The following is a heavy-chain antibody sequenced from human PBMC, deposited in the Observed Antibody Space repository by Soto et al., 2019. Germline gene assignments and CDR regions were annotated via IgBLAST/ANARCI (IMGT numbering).Heavy chain of an antibody. CDR3: AREGGGTYYYFDS. CDR2: ISYDGNKR. Sequence: QVHLVESGGGVVQPGRSLRLSCAASGFTLSYYAIHWVRQAPGQGLEWLAVISYDGNKRYYADAVKGRLTISRDNSKETVNLQINSLRVEDTAGYYCAREGGGTYYYFDSWGQGTLVTVSS. J-gene: IGHJ4*02. V-gene: IGHV3-30-3*01. D-gene: IGHD1-26*01. CDR1: GFTLSYYA.